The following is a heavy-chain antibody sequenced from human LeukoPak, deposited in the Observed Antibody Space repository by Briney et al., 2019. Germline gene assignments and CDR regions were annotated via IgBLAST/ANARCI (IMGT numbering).Heavy chain of an antibody. CDR3: AGTTRADYYYYYYMDV. CDR2: IIPIFGTA. J-gene: IGHJ6*03. D-gene: IGHD1-7*01. Sequence: ASVKVSCKASGGTLSSYAISWVRQAPGQGLQWMGGIIPIFGTADYAQNFQGRVTITADKSTSTAYMELSSLRSEDTGVYYCAGTTRADYYYYYYMDVWGKGTTVTVSS. V-gene: IGHV1-69*06. CDR1: GGTLSSYA.